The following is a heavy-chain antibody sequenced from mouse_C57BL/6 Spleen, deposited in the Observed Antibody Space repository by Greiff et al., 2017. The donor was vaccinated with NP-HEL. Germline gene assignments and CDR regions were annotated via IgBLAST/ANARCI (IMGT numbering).Heavy chain of an antibody. D-gene: IGHD1-2*01. Sequence: QVQLQESGAELVKPGASVKLSCKASGYTFTSYWMNWVKQRPGQGLEWIGLIHPDSGSTNYNEKFKSKATLTADKSSSTAYMQLSSLTSEDSAVYYCARTTAGDYWGQGTTLTVAS. J-gene: IGHJ2*01. CDR1: GYTFTSYW. V-gene: IGHV1-64*01. CDR3: ARTTAGDY. CDR2: IHPDSGST.